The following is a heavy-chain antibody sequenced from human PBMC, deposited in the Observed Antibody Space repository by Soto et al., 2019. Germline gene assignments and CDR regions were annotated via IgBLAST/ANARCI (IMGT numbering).Heavy chain of an antibody. J-gene: IGHJ4*02. V-gene: IGHV3-23*01. Sequence: GGSLRLSCVASGFTCRNYAMSWVRQAPGKGLEWVSAISGSGGKTDYVDSVEGRFTISRDNSKGTQYLQMNSLRDDDTAVYYCTKEMASGLIDIWGQGTLVNVSS. CDR1: GFTCRNYA. CDR3: TKEMASGLIDI. CDR2: ISGSGGKT. D-gene: IGHD6-19*01.